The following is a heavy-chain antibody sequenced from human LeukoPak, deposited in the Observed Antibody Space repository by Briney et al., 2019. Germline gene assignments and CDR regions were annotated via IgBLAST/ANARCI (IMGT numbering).Heavy chain of an antibody. CDR3: ARGTGGDSSGYYYPSWFDP. CDR2: IYYSGST. CDR1: GGSISSYY. J-gene: IGHJ5*02. Sequence: PSETLSLTCTVSGGSISSYYWSWIRQPPGKGLGWIGYIYYSGSTNYNPSLKSRVTISVDTSKNQFSLKLSSVTAADTAVYYCARGTGGDSSGYYYPSWFDPWGQGTPVTVSS. D-gene: IGHD3-22*01. V-gene: IGHV4-59*01.